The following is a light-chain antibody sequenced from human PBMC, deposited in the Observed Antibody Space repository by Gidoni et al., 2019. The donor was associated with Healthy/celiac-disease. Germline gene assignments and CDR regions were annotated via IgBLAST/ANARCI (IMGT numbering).Light chain of an antibody. CDR3: QQRSNWPLT. CDR2: DAS. Sequence: IVLTQSPATLSLSPGDRATLSCRASQSVSSYLAWYQQKPGQAPRLLLYDASNRAPGIPARFSGSGSGTDFTLTISSLEPEDFAVYYCQQRSNWPLTFXGXTKVEIK. V-gene: IGKV3-11*01. CDR1: QSVSSY. J-gene: IGKJ4*01.